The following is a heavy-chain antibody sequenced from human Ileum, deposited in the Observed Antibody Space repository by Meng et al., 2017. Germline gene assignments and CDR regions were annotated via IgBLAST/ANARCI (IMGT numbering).Heavy chain of an antibody. Sequence: GESLKISCAASGFTFSSYSMNWVRQAPGKGLEWVSSISSSSSYIYYADSVKGRFTISRDNAKNSLYLQMNSLRAEDTAVYYCASIQGAGTVYGMDVWGQGTTVTVSS. CDR1: GFTFSSYS. V-gene: IGHV3-21*01. CDR3: ASIQGAGTVYGMDV. CDR2: ISSSSSYI. J-gene: IGHJ6*02. D-gene: IGHD6-19*01.